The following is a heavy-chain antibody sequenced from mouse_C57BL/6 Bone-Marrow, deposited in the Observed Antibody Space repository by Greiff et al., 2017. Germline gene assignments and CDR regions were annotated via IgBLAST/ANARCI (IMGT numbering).Heavy chain of an antibody. Sequence: QVQLQQPGAELVKPGASVKLSCKASGYTFTSYWMQWVKQRPGQGLEWIGEIDPSDSYTNSNQKFKGKATLTVDTSSSTSYMQLSSLTSEDSAVYYCARSDGYYAGDYAMDYWGQGTSVTVSS. D-gene: IGHD2-3*01. V-gene: IGHV1-50*01. CDR1: GYTFTSYW. J-gene: IGHJ4*01. CDR2: IDPSDSYT. CDR3: ARSDGYYAGDYAMDY.